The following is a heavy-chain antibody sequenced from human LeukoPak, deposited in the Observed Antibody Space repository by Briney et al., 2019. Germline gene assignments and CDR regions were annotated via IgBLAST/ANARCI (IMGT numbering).Heavy chain of an antibody. CDR2: IYWNDEK. J-gene: IGHJ4*02. V-gene: IGHV2-5*01. Sequence: SGPPLVKPTQTLTLTCSFSGFSLSTDWVGVGWIRQPPGKSLEWLALIYWNDEKRYSPSLRIRLTITKDTTKNQVVLTMTNMDPVDTATYYCGHSSRDGYNNFDYWGQGTLVSVSS. D-gene: IGHD5-24*01. CDR1: GFSLSTDWVG. CDR3: GHSSRDGYNNFDY.